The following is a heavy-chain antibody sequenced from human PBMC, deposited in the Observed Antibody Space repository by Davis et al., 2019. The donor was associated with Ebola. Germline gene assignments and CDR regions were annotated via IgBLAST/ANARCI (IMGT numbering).Heavy chain of an antibody. J-gene: IGHJ4*02. D-gene: IGHD4-11*01. V-gene: IGHV1-2*06. CDR2: VILKSGAT. Sequence: ASVKVSCKASGYTFTDYNIHWMRQAPGQGLEWLGRVILKSGATNYAQKFQGRVTITRDTSISTVYMELSSLRYDDTADYYCARGHNYAHGYWGQGTLVTVSS. CDR3: ARGHNYAHGY. CDR1: GYTFTDYN.